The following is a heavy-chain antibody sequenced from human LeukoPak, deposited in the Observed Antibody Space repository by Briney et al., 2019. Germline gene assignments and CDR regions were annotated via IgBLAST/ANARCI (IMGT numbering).Heavy chain of an antibody. D-gene: IGHD2-15*01. CDR2: LTWNADRT. CDR3: AGDIAVAATGGAFDY. Sequence: PGGSLRLSCAASGFTFDDYTMYWVRQPPGKGLEWVSLLTWNADRTYYADSVKGRFTISRDNSKNSLYLQMNSLKIEDTALYYCAGDIAVAATGGAFDYWGQGTLVTVSS. V-gene: IGHV3-43*01. CDR1: GFTFDDYT. J-gene: IGHJ4*02.